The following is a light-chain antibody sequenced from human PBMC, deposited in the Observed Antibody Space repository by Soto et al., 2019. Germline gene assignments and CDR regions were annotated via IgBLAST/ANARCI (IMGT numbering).Light chain of an antibody. CDR1: QTVSSSY. CDR3: QQYGTSPPIT. J-gene: IGKJ3*01. V-gene: IGKV3-20*01. CDR2: GAS. Sequence: EIVLTQSPGTMSLSPGERATLSCRASQTVSSSYLAWFQQKPGQAPRLLIYGASYRATGIPDRFSGSGSGTDFTLTISRLETEDFAVYYCQQYGTSPPITFGAGT.